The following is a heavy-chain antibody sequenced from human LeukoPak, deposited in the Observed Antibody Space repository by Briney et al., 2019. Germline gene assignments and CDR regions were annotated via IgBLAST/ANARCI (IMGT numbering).Heavy chain of an antibody. CDR2: IYSGGTT. V-gene: IGHV3-66*01. CDR3: ARDSGTGGVTFDY. CDR1: GFTVSSNY. J-gene: IGHJ4*02. Sequence: GGSLRLSCAASGFTVSSNYMSWVRQAPGKGLEWVSVIYSGGTTYYADSVKGRFTISRDNSKNTLYLQMNSLRAEDTAVYYCARDSGTGGVTFDYWGQGTLVTVSS. D-gene: IGHD3-16*01.